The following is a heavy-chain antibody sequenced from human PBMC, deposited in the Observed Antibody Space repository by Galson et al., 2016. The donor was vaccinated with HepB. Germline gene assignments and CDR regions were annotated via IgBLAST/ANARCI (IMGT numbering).Heavy chain of an antibody. J-gene: IGHJ5*02. CDR2: TNRKGSGR. D-gene: IGHD6-19*01. CDR3: ARVGGRGWDGVLDR. Sequence: SLRLSCAASGFIFDDYGMSWVRQVPGEGLEWVSCTNRKGSGRGYAHSLKGRFGMSRDNGEKTLYLQMNSLRVEDTAVYYCARVGGRGWDGVLDRWGQGTLVAVSS. CDR1: GFIFDDYG. V-gene: IGHV3-20*04.